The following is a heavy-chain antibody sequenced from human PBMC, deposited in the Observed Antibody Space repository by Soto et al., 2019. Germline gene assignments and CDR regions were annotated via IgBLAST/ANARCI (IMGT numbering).Heavy chain of an antibody. D-gene: IGHD6-13*01. J-gene: IGHJ6*02. CDR2: IYSGGST. CDR1: GFHVSSNY. V-gene: IGHV3-53*01. CDR3: ASYSRILYGTDV. Sequence: GGSLRLSCTASGFHVSSNYMSWVSPAPGKGLEWASVIYSGGSTYYADSVKGRFTISRDNSKNTLYLQMNSLRAEDTAVYYCASYSRILYGTDVWGQGTTVTVSS.